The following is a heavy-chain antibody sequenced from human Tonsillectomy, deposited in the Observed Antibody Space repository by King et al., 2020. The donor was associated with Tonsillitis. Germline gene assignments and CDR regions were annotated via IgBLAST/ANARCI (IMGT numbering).Heavy chain of an antibody. CDR2: IWYDGSKI. V-gene: IGHV3-33*08. CDR3: ARDGSTSCHDALCWFDP. CDR1: GFIFGHYG. J-gene: IGHJ5*02. Sequence: VQLVESGGGVVQPGRSLRLSCVASGFIFGHYGMHWVRQAPGKGLEWVAYIWYDGSKIYYADSVKGRFTISRDNSRNTVYLQMNSLRAEDTVVYYCARDGSTSCHDALCWFDPWGHGTLVTVSS. D-gene: IGHD2-2*01.